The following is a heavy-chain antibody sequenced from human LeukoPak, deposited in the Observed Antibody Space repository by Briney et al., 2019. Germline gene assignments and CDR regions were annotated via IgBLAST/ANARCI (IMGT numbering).Heavy chain of an antibody. CDR2: IYHSGST. D-gene: IGHD4-17*01. J-gene: IGHJ4*02. V-gene: IGHV4-38-2*01. CDR3: ARVPEVSATVTTEY. CDR1: GYSISSGYY. Sequence: PSETLSLTCAVSGYSISSGYYWGWIRQPPGKGLEWIGSIYHSGSTYYNPSLKSRVTISVDTSKNQFSLKLSSVTAADTAVYYCARVPEVSATVTTEYWGQGTLVTVSS.